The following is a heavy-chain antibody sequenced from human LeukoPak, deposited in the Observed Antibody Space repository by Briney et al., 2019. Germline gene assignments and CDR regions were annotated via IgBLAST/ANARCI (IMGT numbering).Heavy chain of an antibody. V-gene: IGHV3-23*01. D-gene: IGHD6-19*01. J-gene: IGHJ4*02. CDR1: GVTFSSYG. CDR3: AKEFSGWYSLEDY. Sequence: GGSLRLSCAASGVTFSSYGMHWVRQAPGKGLEWVSASSGSGGTTYYADSVKGRFTISRDNSKNTLYLQMNSLRAEDTAVYYCAKEFSGWYSLEDYWGQGTLVTVSS. CDR2: SSGSGGTT.